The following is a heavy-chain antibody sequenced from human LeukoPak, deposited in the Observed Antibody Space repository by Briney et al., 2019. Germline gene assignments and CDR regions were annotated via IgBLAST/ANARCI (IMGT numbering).Heavy chain of an antibody. Sequence: SETLSLTCTVSGGSISSSSYYWGWIRQPPGKGLEWIGDIYYSGRTYYNLSLRNRVSISLVTSKNRFSLTLTSVTAADTAVYYCARRRYYDSTGFFDWGRGSLVIVSS. CDR2: IYYSGRT. CDR3: ARRRYYDSTGFFD. V-gene: IGHV4-39*02. J-gene: IGHJ1*01. D-gene: IGHD3-22*01. CDR1: GGSISSSSYY.